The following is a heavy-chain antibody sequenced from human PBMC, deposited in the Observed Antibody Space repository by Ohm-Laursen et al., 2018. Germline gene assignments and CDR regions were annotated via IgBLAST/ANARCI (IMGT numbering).Heavy chain of an antibody. V-gene: IGHV4-59*08. D-gene: IGHD3-22*01. Sequence: SDTLSLTCTVSGGSISSYYWSWIRQPPGKGLEWIGYTSYSGSTNYNPSLKSRVTISVDTSKNQFSLRLSSVTAVDTAVYYCARHAQDYYDSSGYCDYWGQGTLVTVSS. J-gene: IGHJ4*02. CDR3: ARHAQDYYDSSGYCDY. CDR1: GGSISSYY. CDR2: TSYSGST.